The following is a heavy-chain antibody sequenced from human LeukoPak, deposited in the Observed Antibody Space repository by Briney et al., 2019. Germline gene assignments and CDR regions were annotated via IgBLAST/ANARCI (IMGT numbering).Heavy chain of an antibody. CDR3: AREAHYYDSSGYYINWFDP. J-gene: IGHJ5*02. D-gene: IGHD3-22*01. CDR1: GGSISSYY. CDR2: TYYSGST. V-gene: IGHV4-59*01. Sequence: PSETLSLTCTVSGGSISSYYWSWIRQPPGKGLEWIGYTYYSGSTNYNPSLKSRVTISVDTSKNQFSLKLSSVTAADTAVYYCAREAHYYDSSGYYINWFDPWGQGTLVTVSS.